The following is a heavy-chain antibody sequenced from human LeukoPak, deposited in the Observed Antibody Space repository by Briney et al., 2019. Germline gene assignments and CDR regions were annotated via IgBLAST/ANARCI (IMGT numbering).Heavy chain of an antibody. J-gene: IGHJ4*02. CDR2: IIPIFGTA. Sequence: GASVKVSCKASGGTFSSYAISWVRQAPGQGLEWMGGIIPIFGTANYAQKFQGRVTITADKSTSTAYMELSSLRSEDTAVYYCGKANSYYEILTGYEFWGQGTLVTVSS. CDR3: GKANSYYEILTGYEF. D-gene: IGHD3-9*01. CDR1: GGTFSSYA. V-gene: IGHV1-69*06.